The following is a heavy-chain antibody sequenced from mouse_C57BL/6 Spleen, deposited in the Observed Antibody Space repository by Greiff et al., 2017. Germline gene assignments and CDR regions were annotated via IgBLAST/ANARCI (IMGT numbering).Heavy chain of an antibody. CDR2: IDPETGGT. D-gene: IGHD2-4*01. J-gene: IGHJ2*01. CDR1: GYTFTDYE. CDR3: TRSGVRILDYDSSYYFDY. V-gene: IGHV1-15*01. Sequence: VKLMESGAELVRPGASVTLSCKASGYTFTDYEMHWVKQTPVHGLEWIGAIDPETGGTAYNQKFKGKAILTADKSSSTAYMELRSLTSEDSAVYYCTRSGVRILDYDSSYYFDYWGQGTTLTVSS.